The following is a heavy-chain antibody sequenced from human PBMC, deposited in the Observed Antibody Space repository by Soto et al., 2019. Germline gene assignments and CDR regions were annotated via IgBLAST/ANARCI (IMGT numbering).Heavy chain of an antibody. CDR1: GYTFTSYG. Sequence: SLKVTCKASGYTFTSYGIIWVRQAPGQGLEWMGWISAYNGNTNYAQKLQGRVTMTTDTSTSTAYMELRSLRSDDTAVYYCARDSGYSSSYYFDYWGQGTLVTVSS. CDR3: ARDSGYSSSYYFDY. V-gene: IGHV1-18*01. J-gene: IGHJ4*02. CDR2: ISAYNGNT. D-gene: IGHD6-6*01.